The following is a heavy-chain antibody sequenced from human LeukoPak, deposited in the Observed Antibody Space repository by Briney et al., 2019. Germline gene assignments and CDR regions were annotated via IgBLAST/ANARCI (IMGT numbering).Heavy chain of an antibody. D-gene: IGHD5-12*01. CDR1: GDSINSSY. CDR3: ASGGNDIQNYSEY. Sequence: SETLSLTCADSGDSINSSYWTWSRQPAGKGLEWIGRIYTSGRTNYDPAVKSRVTISVDKSKNQISLRLISVTAADTAVYYCASGGNDIQNYSEYWGQGTLVTVSS. J-gene: IGHJ4*02. V-gene: IGHV4-4*07. CDR2: IYTSGRT.